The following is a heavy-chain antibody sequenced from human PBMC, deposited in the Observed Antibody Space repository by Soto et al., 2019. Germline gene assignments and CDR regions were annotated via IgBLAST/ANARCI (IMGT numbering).Heavy chain of an antibody. Sequence: QVHLVQSGAEVKKPGASVKVSCKGSGYAFTSYGITWVRQAPGQGLEWMGWISAHNGNTNYAQKLQGRVTVTRDTSTSIAYMALSSVRSDDTAVYYCARGRKGDYWGQGALVTVSS. J-gene: IGHJ4*02. CDR2: ISAHNGNT. V-gene: IGHV1-18*01. CDR3: ARGRKGDY. CDR1: GYAFTSYG.